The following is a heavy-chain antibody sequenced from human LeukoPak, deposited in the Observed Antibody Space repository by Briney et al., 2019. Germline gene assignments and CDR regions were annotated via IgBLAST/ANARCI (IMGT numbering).Heavy chain of an antibody. CDR3: ARLAYFSGASWYGRDLDH. V-gene: IGHV4-34*01. J-gene: IGHJ4*02. D-gene: IGHD2-15*01. CDR2: IKHRGST. Sequence: SETLSLTCAVYGGSFSGYYWSWIRQPPGEGLEWIGEIKHRGSTNYNPSLKSRVTISVHTSKNQFSLKLTSVTAADTAVFYCARLAYFSGASWYGRDLDHWGQGTLVTVPS. CDR1: GGSFSGYY.